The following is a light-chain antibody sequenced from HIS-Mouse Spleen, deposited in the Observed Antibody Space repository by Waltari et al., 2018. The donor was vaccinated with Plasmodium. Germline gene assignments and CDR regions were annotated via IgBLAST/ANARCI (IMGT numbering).Light chain of an antibody. CDR1: SSDVGSYNL. Sequence: QSALTQPASVSGSPGQSITISCTGTSSDVGSYNLVSWYQQHPGKAPKLMMYEGSKRHSGFSNRFSCSKACNTASLTSSGRQAEDEADYYCCSYAGSSTWVFGGGTKLTVL. CDR2: EGS. CDR3: CSYAGSSTWV. V-gene: IGLV2-23*01. J-gene: IGLJ3*02.